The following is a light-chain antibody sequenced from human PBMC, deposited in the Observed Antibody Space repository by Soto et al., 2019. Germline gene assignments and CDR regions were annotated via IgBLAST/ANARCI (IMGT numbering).Light chain of an antibody. CDR2: GAS. V-gene: IGKV3-15*01. CDR1: QSVNSN. J-gene: IGKJ4*01. CDR3: QQYNKWLT. Sequence: EIVMTQSPATLSVSPGERATLACTASQSVNSNLAWYQQKPGQAPRLLIYGASTRATGIPARFSGSGSGTEFTLTISSLQSEDFAVYYCQQYNKWLTFGGGTKVEI.